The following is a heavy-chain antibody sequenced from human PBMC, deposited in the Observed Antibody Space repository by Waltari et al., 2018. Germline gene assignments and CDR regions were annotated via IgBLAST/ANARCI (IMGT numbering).Heavy chain of an antibody. Sequence: QVQLQQWGAGLLKPSETLSLTCAVYGGSFSGYSWTWIRQPPGKGLEWIGEVNHSGYTNYNPSLKSRSTISVDTSKNQFSLRLSSVTAADTAVYYCVRGGRGLAVRFRWFDPWGQGILVTVSS. D-gene: IGHD6-6*01. CDR1: GGSFSGYS. CDR2: VNHSGYT. J-gene: IGHJ5*02. V-gene: IGHV4-34*01. CDR3: VRGGRGLAVRFRWFDP.